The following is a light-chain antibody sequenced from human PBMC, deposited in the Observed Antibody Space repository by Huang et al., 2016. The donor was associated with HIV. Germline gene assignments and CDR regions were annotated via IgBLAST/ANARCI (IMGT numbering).Light chain of an antibody. CDR2: GAS. V-gene: IGKV1-33*01. J-gene: IGKJ4*01. CDR1: QDITNY. CDR3: QHYDNLPLT. Sequence: DIQMTQSPSSLSASVGDRVTITCQASQDITNYLNWYQQKPGKAPKLLIYGASNLETGVPSRFSGSGSGTDFTFTISSLQPEDIATYDCQHYDNLPLTFGGGTKVEIK.